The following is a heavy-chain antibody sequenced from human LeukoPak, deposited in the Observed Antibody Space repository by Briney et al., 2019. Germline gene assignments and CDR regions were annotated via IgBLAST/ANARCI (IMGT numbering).Heavy chain of an antibody. D-gene: IGHD4-17*01. J-gene: IGHJ2*01. V-gene: IGHV1-2*02. Sequence: ASVKVSCKASGYTFTRYLMHCVRQAPGQGLEWMGWINPNSGDTKYAQKFQGRVTMTRDTSISTAYMELSRLRSDETAAYCCTRASTTVATWMYLWGRGTLVTVSS. CDR3: TRASTTVATWMYL. CDR2: INPNSGDT. CDR1: GYTFTRYL.